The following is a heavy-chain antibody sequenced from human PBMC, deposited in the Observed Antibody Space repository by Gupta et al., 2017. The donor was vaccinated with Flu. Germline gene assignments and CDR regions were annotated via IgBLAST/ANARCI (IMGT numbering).Heavy chain of an antibody. CDR2: ISSNGGST. V-gene: IGHV3-64D*06. D-gene: IGHD2-2*01. CDR1: GFTFSSYP. Sequence: EVQLVESGGGLVQPGGSLRLSCSASGFTFSSYPMHWVRQAPGKGLEYVSAISSNGGSTYYADSVKGRFTISRDNSKNTLYLQMSSLRAEDTAVYYCVKDWDQLLLSRILWFDPWGQGTLVTVSS. CDR3: VKDWDQLLLSRILWFDP. J-gene: IGHJ5*02.